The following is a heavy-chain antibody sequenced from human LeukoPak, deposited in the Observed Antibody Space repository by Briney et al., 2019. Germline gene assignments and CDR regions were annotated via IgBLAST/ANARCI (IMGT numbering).Heavy chain of an antibody. Sequence: KTSETLSLTCTVSGGSISSYYWSWIRQPPGKGLEWIGYIYYSGSTNYNPSLKSRVTISVDTSKNQFSLKLSSVTAADTAVYYCASRPYYDSSGYYLDWGQGTLVTVSS. CDR1: GGSISSYY. CDR3: ASRPYYDSSGYYLD. D-gene: IGHD3-22*01. J-gene: IGHJ4*02. CDR2: IYYSGST. V-gene: IGHV4-59*08.